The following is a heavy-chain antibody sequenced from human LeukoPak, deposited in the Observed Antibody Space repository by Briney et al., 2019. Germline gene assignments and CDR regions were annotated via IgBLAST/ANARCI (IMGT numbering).Heavy chain of an antibody. CDR2: IWYDGSNK. J-gene: IGHJ6*03. D-gene: IGHD3-22*01. CDR1: AFTFSSYG. CDR3: AKELRPVDSSGYWHLEYYYMDV. V-gene: IGHV3-33*06. Sequence: VQPGRSLRLSCAASAFTFSSYGMHWVRQAPGKGLEWVAVIWYDGSNKYYADSVKGRFTIPRDNSKNTLYLQINSLRAEDTAVYYCAKELRPVDSSGYWHLEYYYMDVWGKGTTVTVSS.